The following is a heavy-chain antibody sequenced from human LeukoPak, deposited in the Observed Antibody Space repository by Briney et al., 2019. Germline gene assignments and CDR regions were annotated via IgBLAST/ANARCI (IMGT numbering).Heavy chain of an antibody. J-gene: IGHJ5*02. CDR1: SGSISSYY. D-gene: IGHD6-13*01. CDR2: IYYSGST. V-gene: IGHV4-59*01. CDR3: AREGGKAAAGDWFDP. Sequence: SETLSLTCTVSSGSISSYYWSWIRQPPGKGLEWIGYIYYSGSTNYNPSLESRVTISVDTSKNQFSLKLSSVTAADTAVYYCAREGGKAAAGDWFDPWGQGTLVTVSS.